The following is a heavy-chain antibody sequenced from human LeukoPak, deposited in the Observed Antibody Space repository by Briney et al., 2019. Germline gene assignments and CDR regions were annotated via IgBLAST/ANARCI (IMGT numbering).Heavy chain of an antibody. V-gene: IGHV4-39*01. J-gene: IGHJ4*02. CDR1: RGSLSSSGYY. D-gene: IGHD4-23*01. CDR2: IYYSGST. CDR3: ARHSIRWVIDY. Sequence: SETLSLTCTVSRGSLSSSGYYWVWIRQPPGKGLEWIGSIYYSGSTYYNPSLKSRVTISVDTSKNQFSLKLSSVTAADTGVYYCARHSIRWVIDYWGQGTLVTVSS.